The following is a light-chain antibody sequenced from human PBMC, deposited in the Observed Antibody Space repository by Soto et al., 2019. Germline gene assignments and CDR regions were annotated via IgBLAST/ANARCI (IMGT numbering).Light chain of an antibody. CDR3: QQYYSIPVT. CDR1: QSVLYSANNKNY. J-gene: IGKJ5*01. CDR2: WAS. Sequence: DIVMTQSPDSLAVSLGERATINCKSSQSVLYSANNKNYLAWYQQKPGQPPKLLIYWASTRESGVPDRFSGSGSGRDFTLTISSLQAEDVAVYYCQQYYSIPVTFGQGTRLEIK. V-gene: IGKV4-1*01.